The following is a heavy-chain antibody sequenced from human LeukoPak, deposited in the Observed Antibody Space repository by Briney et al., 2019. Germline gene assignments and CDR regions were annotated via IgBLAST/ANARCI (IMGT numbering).Heavy chain of an antibody. J-gene: IGHJ4*02. CDR2: INHSGST. CDR1: GGSISSYY. D-gene: IGHD3-3*01. CDR3: ASGTMACFDY. V-gene: IGHV4-34*01. Sequence: SETLSLTCSVSGGSISSYYWSWIRQPPGKGLEWIGEINHSGSTNYNPSLKSRVTISVDTSKNQFSLKLSSVTAADTAVYYCASGTMACFDYWGQGTLVTVSS.